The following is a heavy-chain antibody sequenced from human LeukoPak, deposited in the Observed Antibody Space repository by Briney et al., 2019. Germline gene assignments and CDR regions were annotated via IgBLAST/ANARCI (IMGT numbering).Heavy chain of an antibody. D-gene: IGHD3-22*01. Sequence: GESLKISCQASGYIFSRSAMTWVRQGPGTGLEFVASIIYSGGATYYADSVKGRFTISRDNSKNTLYLQMNSLRAEDTALYYCAKDGLYYDGSEHVYYFDSWGQGTLVTASS. CDR1: GYIFSRSA. CDR2: IIYSGGAT. CDR3: AKDGLYYDGSEHVYYFDS. V-gene: IGHV3-23*01. J-gene: IGHJ4*02.